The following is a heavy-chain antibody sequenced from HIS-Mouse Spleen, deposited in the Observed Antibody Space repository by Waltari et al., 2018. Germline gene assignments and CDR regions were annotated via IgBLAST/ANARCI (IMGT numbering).Heavy chain of an antibody. CDR3: AKKDPLTGDFDY. Sequence: EVQLVESGGGLVQPGRSLRLSCAPSGFTFDDYAMHWVRQAPGKGLEWVSGISWNSGSIGYADSVKGRFTISRDNAKNSLYLQMNSLRAEDTALYYCAKKDPLTGDFDYWGQGTLVTVSS. CDR2: ISWNSGSI. V-gene: IGHV3-9*01. D-gene: IGHD7-27*01. CDR1: GFTFDDYA. J-gene: IGHJ4*02.